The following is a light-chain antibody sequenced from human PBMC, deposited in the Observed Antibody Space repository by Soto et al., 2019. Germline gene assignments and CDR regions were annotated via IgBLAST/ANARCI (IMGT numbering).Light chain of an antibody. CDR1: QSVSSSY. V-gene: IGKV3-20*01. CDR2: GAS. J-gene: IGKJ1*01. Sequence: EIVLPQSPGTLSLSPGERATLSCRASQSVSSSYLAWYQHKPGQAPRLLIYGASSRATGIPDRFSGSGSGTDFPLTIRRLEPEDFAVYYCQQYGRLPRTFGQGTKVDI. CDR3: QQYGRLPRT.